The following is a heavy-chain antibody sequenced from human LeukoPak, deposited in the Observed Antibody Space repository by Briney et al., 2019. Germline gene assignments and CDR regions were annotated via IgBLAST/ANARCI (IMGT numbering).Heavy chain of an antibody. D-gene: IGHD2-21*01. V-gene: IGHV1-24*01. CDR2: FDPEVGKT. Sequence: ASVKVSCKASGYTFTSYYMHWVRQAPGKGLEWMGGFDPEVGKTMYAEKLDGRLTVTDDTSADTAYMQLSSLRLEDTAVYYCATDMVGYCGDVTCYSEAYWGQGTLVTVSS. CDR1: GYTFTSYY. CDR3: ATDMVGYCGDVTCYSEAY. J-gene: IGHJ4*02.